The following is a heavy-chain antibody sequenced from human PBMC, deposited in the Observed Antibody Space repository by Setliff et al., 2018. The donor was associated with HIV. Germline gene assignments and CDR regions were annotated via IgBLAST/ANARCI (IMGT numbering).Heavy chain of an antibody. V-gene: IGHV4-38-2*02. J-gene: IGHJ5*02. CDR3: ASNTYYYGSGPYCGDDCPYNWLTP. Sequence: PSETLSLTCTVSGYSISSGYYWGWIRQPPGKGLEWIGSIYHSGSTYYNPSLKSRVTISVDTSKNQFSLKLSSVTAADTAVYYCASNTYYYGSGPYCGDDCPYNWLTPWGQGTLVTVSS. CDR2: IYHSGST. D-gene: IGHD3-10*01. CDR1: GYSISSGYY.